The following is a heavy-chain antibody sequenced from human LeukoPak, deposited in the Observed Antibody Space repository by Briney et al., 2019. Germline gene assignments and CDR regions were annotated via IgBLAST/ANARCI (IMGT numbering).Heavy chain of an antibody. J-gene: IGHJ5*02. CDR1: GGSFSGYY. D-gene: IGHD6-19*01. CDR2: IHDSGST. V-gene: IGHV4-34*01. Sequence: PSETLSLTCAVYGGSFSGYYWSWIRQPPGKGLECIAYIHDSGSTHYNPSLKSRVAISVDTSKNQFSLKLSSVTAADTAVYYCARDSRSGWGNWFDPWGQGTLVTVSS. CDR3: ARDSRSGWGNWFDP.